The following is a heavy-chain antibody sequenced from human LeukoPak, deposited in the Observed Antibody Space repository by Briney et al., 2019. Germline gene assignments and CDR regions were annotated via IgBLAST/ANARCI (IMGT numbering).Heavy chain of an antibody. CDR1: GGTFSSYA. J-gene: IGHJ6*02. CDR2: IIPIFGTA. D-gene: IGHD3-10*01. CDR3: AREGVGSGVYYYYYGMDV. V-gene: IGHV1-69*13. Sequence: SVKVSCKASGGTFSSYAISWVRQAPGQELEWMGGIIPIFGTANYAQKFQGRVTITADESTSTAYMELSSLRSEDTAVYYCAREGVGSGVYYYYYGMDVWGQGTTVTVSS.